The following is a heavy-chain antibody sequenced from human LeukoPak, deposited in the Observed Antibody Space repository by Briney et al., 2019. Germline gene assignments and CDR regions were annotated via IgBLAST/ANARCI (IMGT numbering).Heavy chain of an antibody. D-gene: IGHD1-26*01. CDR3: TTDHHESYYVVDY. CDR1: GFTFSNAW. J-gene: IGHJ4*02. Sequence: PGGSLRLSCAASGFTFSNAWMSWVRQAPGKGLEWVGRIKSKTDGGTTDYAAPVKGRFTISRDDSKNTLYPQMNSLKTEDTAVYYCTTDHHESYYVVDYWGQGTLVTVSS. V-gene: IGHV3-15*01. CDR2: IKSKTDGGTT.